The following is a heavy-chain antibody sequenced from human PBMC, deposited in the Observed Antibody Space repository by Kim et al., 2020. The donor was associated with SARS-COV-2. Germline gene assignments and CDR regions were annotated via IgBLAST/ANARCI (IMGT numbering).Heavy chain of an antibody. CDR2: T. V-gene: IGHV4-30-2*04. D-gene: IGHD1-26*01. J-gene: IGHJ5*02. CDR3: ARDPDVGWFDP. Sequence: THYNQYIKSRVTIPVDTAKNQCSLKLSSVTAADTAVYYCARDPDVGWFDPWGQGTLVTVSS.